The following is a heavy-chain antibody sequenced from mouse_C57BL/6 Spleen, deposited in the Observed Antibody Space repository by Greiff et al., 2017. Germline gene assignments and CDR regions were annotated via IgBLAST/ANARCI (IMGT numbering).Heavy chain of an antibody. V-gene: IGHV1-53*01. Sequence: QVHVKQPGTELVKPGASVKLSCKASGYTFTSYWMHWVKQRPGQGLEWIGNINPSNGGTNYNEKFKSKATLTVDKSSSTAYMQLSSLTSEDSAVYYCARSDYSKRGWFAYWGQGTLVTVSA. CDR3: ARSDYSKRGWFAY. J-gene: IGHJ3*01. CDR1: GYTFTSYW. CDR2: INPSNGGT. D-gene: IGHD2-5*01.